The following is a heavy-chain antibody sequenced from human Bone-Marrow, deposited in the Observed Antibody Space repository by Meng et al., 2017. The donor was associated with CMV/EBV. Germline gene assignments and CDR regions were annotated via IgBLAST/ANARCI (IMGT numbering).Heavy chain of an antibody. Sequence: SGGSVSSANYYWTWIRQPPGKGLEWIGYIYDSGSTYYNPSLKSRVTISIDMSKNQFSLKLTSVTAADTAVYYCARDKWRVSHWFDPWGQGSLVTVSS. D-gene: IGHD2-8*01. CDR2: IYDSGST. CDR3: ARDKWRVSHWFDP. J-gene: IGHJ5*02. V-gene: IGHV4-61*01. CDR1: GGSVSSANYY.